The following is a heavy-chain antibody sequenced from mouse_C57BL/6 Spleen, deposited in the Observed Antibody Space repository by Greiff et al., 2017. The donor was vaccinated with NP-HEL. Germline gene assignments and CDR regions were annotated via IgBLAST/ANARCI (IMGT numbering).Heavy chain of an antibody. CDR1: GFTFSSYA. D-gene: IGHD2-12*01. CDR3: ARDRILGYSFDY. J-gene: IGHJ2*01. CDR2: ISDGGSYT. Sequence: EVQGVESGGGLVKPGGSLKLSCAASGFTFSSYAMSWVRQTPEKRLEWVATISDGGSYTYYPDNVKGRFTISRDNAKNNLYLQMGHLKSEDTAMYYCARDRILGYSFDYWGQSTTLTVSS. V-gene: IGHV5-4*01.